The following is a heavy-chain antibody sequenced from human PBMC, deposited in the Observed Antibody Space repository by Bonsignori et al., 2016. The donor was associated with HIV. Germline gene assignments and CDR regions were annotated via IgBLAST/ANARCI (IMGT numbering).Heavy chain of an antibody. D-gene: IGHD3-3*01. CDR1: GYSISSGYY. CDR2: IYHSGST. J-gene: IGHJ3*02. Sequence: SETLSLTCAVSGYSISSGYYWGWIRQPPGKGLEWIGSIYHSGSTYYNPSLKSRVTISVDTSKNQFSLKLSSVTAADTAVYYCARHVSSEYDFWSGYYTGAFDIWGQGTMVTVSS. CDR3: ARHVSSEYDFWSGYYTGAFDI. V-gene: IGHV4-38-2*01.